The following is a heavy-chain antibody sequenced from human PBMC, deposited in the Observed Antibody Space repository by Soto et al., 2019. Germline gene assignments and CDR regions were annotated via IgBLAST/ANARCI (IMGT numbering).Heavy chain of an antibody. CDR1: GGTFSSYA. Sequence: SVKVSCKASGGTFSSYAISWVRQAPGQGLEWMGGIIPIFGTANYAQKFQGRVTITADESTSTAYMELSSLRSEDTAVYYCARSRYCSGGSCPYYFDYWGQGTLVTVSS. CDR3: ARSRYCSGGSCPYYFDY. V-gene: IGHV1-69*13. CDR2: IIPIFGTA. J-gene: IGHJ4*02. D-gene: IGHD2-15*01.